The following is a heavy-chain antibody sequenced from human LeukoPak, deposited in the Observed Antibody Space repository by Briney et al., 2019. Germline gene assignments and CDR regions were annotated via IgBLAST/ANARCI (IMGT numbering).Heavy chain of an antibody. J-gene: IGHJ4*02. CDR1: GFTLSNYW. Sequence: GGSLRLSCAASGFTLSNYWMSWVRQAPGKGLEWVANIRKDGNDEYYVDPVKGRFTISRDNAKNSLYLQMNSLRAEDTAVYYCAGLDTIMVRDAGYWGQGTLVTVSS. CDR2: IRKDGNDE. D-gene: IGHD5-18*01. V-gene: IGHV3-7*01. CDR3: AGLDTIMVRDAGY.